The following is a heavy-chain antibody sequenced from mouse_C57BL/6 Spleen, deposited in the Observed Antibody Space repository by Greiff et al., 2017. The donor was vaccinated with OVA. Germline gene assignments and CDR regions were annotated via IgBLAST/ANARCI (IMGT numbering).Heavy chain of an antibody. V-gene: IGHV1-64*01. D-gene: IGHD2-1*01. J-gene: IGHJ3*01. CDR1: GYTFTSYW. CDR2: IHPNSGST. CDR3: AREEDGNYDGFAY. Sequence: QVQLQQPGAELVKPGASVKLSCKASGYTFTSYWMHWVKQRPGQGLEWIGMIHPNSGSTNYNEKFKSKATLTVDKSSSTAYMQLSSLTSEDSAVYYCAREEDGNYDGFAYWGQGTLVTVSA.